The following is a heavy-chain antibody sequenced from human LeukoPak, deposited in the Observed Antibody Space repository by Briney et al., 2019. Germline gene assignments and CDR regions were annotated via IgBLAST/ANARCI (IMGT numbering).Heavy chain of an antibody. Sequence: SETLSLTCTVSGGSISSYYWSWIRQPPGKGLEWIGYIYYSGSTNYNPSLKSRVTISVDTSKNQFSLKLSSVTAADTAVYYCARGDYASDYWGQGTLVTVSS. D-gene: IGHD4-17*01. J-gene: IGHJ4*02. CDR2: IYYSGST. V-gene: IGHV4-59*01. CDR1: GGSISSYY. CDR3: ARGDYASDY.